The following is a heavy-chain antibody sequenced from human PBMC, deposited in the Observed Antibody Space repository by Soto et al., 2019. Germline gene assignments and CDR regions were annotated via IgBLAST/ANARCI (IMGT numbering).Heavy chain of an antibody. D-gene: IGHD5-12*01. J-gene: IGHJ4*02. CDR1: GFTLSSYY. CDR2: ISSGGGTT. V-gene: IGHV3-48*03. CDR3: ASGKSGFVSILDH. Sequence: PXGCLRLSCAVSGFTLSSYYMNWVRQAPGKGLEWVSYISSGGGTTYYADSVKGRFTVSRDNAKNSLYLQMKNLKVEDTAVYYCASGKSGFVSILDHWGQGTLVTVSS.